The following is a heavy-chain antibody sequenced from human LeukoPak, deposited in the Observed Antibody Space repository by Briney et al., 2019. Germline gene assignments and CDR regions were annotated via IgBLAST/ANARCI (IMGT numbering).Heavy chain of an antibody. CDR1: GGTFSSYA. D-gene: IGHD2-21*02. CDR3: AREYCGGDCYPFLSGLFDY. CDR2: IIPIFGTA. V-gene: IGHV1-69*05. Sequence: SVKVSCKASGGTFSSYAISWVRQAPGQGLEWMGRIIPIFGTANYAQKFQGRVTITTDESTSTDYMELSSLRSEDTAVYYCAREYCGGDCYPFLSGLFDYWGQGTLVTVSS. J-gene: IGHJ4*02.